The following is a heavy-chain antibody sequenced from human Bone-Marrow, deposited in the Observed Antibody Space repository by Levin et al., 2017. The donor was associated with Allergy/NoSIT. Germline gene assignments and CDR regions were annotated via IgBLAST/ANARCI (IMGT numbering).Heavy chain of an antibody. CDR2: ISSSSSTI. CDR3: ARSYCGGDCYPFDY. J-gene: IGHJ4*02. V-gene: IGHV3-48*04. CDR1: GFTFSSYS. Sequence: GGSLRLSCAASGFTFSSYSMNWVRQAPGKGVEWVSYISSSSSTIYYADSVKGRFTISRDNAKNSLYLQMNSLRAEDTAVYYCARSYCGGDCYPFDYWGQGTLVTVSS. D-gene: IGHD2-21*02.